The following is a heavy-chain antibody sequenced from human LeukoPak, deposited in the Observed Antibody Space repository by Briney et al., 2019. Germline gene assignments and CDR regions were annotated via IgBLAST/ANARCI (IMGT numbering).Heavy chain of an antibody. Sequence: ASVKVSCKASGGTFSSYVISWVRQAPGQGLEWMGWISAYNGNTNYAQKLQGRVTMTTDTSTNTAYMELRSLRSDDTAVYYCARLQYGDYGGAFDYWGQGTLVTVSS. V-gene: IGHV1-18*01. D-gene: IGHD4-17*01. CDR1: GGTFSSYV. CDR2: ISAYNGNT. CDR3: ARLQYGDYGGAFDY. J-gene: IGHJ4*02.